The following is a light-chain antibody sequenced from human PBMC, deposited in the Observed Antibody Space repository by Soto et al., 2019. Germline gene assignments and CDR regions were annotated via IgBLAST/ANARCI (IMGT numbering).Light chain of an antibody. CDR3: QQYATTTYT. CDR1: QSVSSN. CDR2: GAS. V-gene: IGKV3-15*01. J-gene: IGKJ2*01. Sequence: EIVMTQSPATLSVSPGERATLSCRASQSVSSNLAWYQQKPGQAPRLLIYGASTRATGIPARFSGSGSGTDFTLTISRLEPEDFAVYYCQQYATTTYTFGQGTKVDIK.